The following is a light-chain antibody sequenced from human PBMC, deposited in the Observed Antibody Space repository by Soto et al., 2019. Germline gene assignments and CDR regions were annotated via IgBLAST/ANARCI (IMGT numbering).Light chain of an antibody. J-gene: IGKJ1*01. CDR2: GAS. CDR3: QQYNNWPWT. Sequence: EIVMTQSPATLSVSPGERATLSCRASQSVRNDLAWYQQKPGQAPRLLIYGASTRATGIPARFSGSGSGTEFTLTISSLHSEDFAVYYCQQYNNWPWTFGQGTKVDIK. V-gene: IGKV3-15*01. CDR1: QSVRND.